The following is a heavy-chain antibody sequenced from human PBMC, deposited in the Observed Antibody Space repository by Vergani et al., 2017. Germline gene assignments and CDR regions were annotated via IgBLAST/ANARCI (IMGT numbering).Heavy chain of an antibody. CDR1: GGSITSSSYY. J-gene: IGHJ6*02. D-gene: IGHD3-10*01. CDR3: AGHRATYYYPSGYQERVMDV. CDR2: IYHSGGA. V-gene: IGHV4-39*01. Sequence: QLHLQESGPGLVKPSETLSLTCTVSGGSITSSSYYWGWIRQPPGKGLEWIGNIYHSGGAYYNPSLKSRVTMSRDTSKYDFSLNLNSVTAADTAVYYWAGHRATYYYPSGYQERVMDVWGQGTTVTVSS.